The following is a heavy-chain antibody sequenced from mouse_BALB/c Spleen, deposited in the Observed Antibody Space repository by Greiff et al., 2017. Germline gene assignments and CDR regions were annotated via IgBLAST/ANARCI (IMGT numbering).Heavy chain of an antibody. CDR1: GFTFSSFG. J-gene: IGHJ2*01. Sequence: EVHLVESGGGLVQPGGSRKLSCAASGFTFSSFGMHWVRQAPEKGLEWVATISSGGSYTYYPDSVKGRFTISRDNAKNTLYLQMSSLKSEDTAMYYCARNYDYERYFDYWGQGTTLTVSS. CDR3: ARNYDYERYFDY. D-gene: IGHD2-4*01. CDR2: ISSGGSYT. V-gene: IGHV5-6*01.